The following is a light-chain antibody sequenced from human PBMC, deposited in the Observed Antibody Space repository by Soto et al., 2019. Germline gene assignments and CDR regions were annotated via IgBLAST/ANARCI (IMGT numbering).Light chain of an antibody. Sequence: EVVLTQSPVTLSLSPGERATLSCRASQSFRGLLAWYQQKPGQAPRLLIYDAYNRATGIPPRFSGSGSGKDFTPTIRVQEPEDSEVYYCKQRHMGPITSAKGTRLEIK. V-gene: IGKV3-11*01. CDR1: QSFRGL. CDR2: DAY. CDR3: KQRHMGPIT. J-gene: IGKJ5*01.